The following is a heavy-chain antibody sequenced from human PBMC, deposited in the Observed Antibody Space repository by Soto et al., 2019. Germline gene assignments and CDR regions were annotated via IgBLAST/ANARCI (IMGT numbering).Heavy chain of an antibody. CDR3: ARGLSSMIVVVIPFDP. Sequence: GGSLRLSCAASGFTFSSYSMNWVRQAPGKGLEWVSSISSSSSYIYYADSVKGRFTISRDNAKNSLYLQMNSLRAEDTAVYYCARGLSSMIVVVIPFDPWGKGTMVTVSS. CDR2: ISSSSSYI. V-gene: IGHV3-21*01. D-gene: IGHD3-22*01. J-gene: IGHJ5*02. CDR1: GFTFSSYS.